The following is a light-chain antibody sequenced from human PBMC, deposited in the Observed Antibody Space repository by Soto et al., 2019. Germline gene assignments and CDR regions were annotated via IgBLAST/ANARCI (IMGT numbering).Light chain of an antibody. CDR1: QSVSSSY. CDR2: GAS. V-gene: IGKV3-20*01. J-gene: IGKJ1*01. CDR3: QQYGSSRT. Sequence: EIVVTQSPGTLCMSPGERATLSCRASQSVSSSYLAWYQQKPGQAPRLLIYGASSRATGIPDRFSGSGSGTDFTLTISRLEPEDFEVYYCQQYGSSRTFGQGTEVDIK.